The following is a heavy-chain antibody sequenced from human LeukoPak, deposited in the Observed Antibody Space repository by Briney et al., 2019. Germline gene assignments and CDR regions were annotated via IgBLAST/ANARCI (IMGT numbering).Heavy chain of an antibody. CDR2: INTDGTGT. D-gene: IGHD1-26*01. J-gene: IGHJ4*02. V-gene: IGHV3-74*01. CDR3: ARDPLSKGGSPRIVGATCFDY. Sequence: GGSLRLSCAASGFTFSSYWMHWVRQAPGKGLVWVSRINTDGTGTSYADSVKGRFTISRDNAKNTLYLQMNSLRAEDTAVYYCARDPLSKGGSPRIVGATCFDYWGQGTLVTVSS. CDR1: GFTFSSYW.